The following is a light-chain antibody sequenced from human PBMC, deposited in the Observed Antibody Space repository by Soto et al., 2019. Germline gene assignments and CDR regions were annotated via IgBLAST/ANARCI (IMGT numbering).Light chain of an antibody. Sequence: QSVLTQPPSASGTPGQRVAISCSGSSSNIGSNFVYWYQQVPGTAPKLLIYSDNQRPSRVPDRFSGSKSGTSASLAISGLRSEDEGDYYCAAWDDSLSGVFGGGTKLTVL. CDR1: SSNIGSNF. J-gene: IGLJ2*01. CDR3: AAWDDSLSGV. V-gene: IGLV1-47*02. CDR2: SDN.